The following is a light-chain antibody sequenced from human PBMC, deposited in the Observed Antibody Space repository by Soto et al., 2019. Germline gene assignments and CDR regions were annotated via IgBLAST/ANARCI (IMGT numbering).Light chain of an antibody. V-gene: IGKV3D-20*02. CDR2: GAS. CDR1: QSVSNNY. Sequence: IGLTQSHRTVSLSPGERATLSCRASQSVSNNYLAWYQQKPGQAPRLLIYGASNRATGIPDRFSGSGSGTDFTLTISRLEPEDFAVYYCQQRNDWPLTFGGGTKVDIK. CDR3: QQRNDWPLT. J-gene: IGKJ4*01.